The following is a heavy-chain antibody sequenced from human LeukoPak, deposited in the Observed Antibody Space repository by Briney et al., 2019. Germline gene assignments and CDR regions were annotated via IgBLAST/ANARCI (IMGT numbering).Heavy chain of an antibody. CDR2: SCYSGST. Sequence: SETLSLTCTVTSGFVSSYYWSWIRQPPAKGLELIGYSCYSGSTYYNPSLKSRVAISVDASKHQFSLRLTSVTAADTAMYYCARQITVFGVLTPREFDYWGQGSLVTVSS. CDR1: SGFVSSYY. V-gene: IGHV4-59*08. J-gene: IGHJ4*02. CDR3: ARQITVFGVLTPREFDY. D-gene: IGHD3-3*01.